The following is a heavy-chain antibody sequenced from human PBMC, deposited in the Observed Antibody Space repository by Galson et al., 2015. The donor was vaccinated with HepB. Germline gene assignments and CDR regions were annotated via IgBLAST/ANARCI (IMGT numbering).Heavy chain of an antibody. CDR3: ARERSGGEWANFDY. CDR2: IWHDGTDK. D-gene: IGHD3-10*01. CDR1: GFTFSSYD. Sequence: SLRLSCAASGFTFSSYDMHWVRQAPGKGLEWVAVIWHDGTDKYYAESVKGRFTVSRDNSKNTLYLQMNSLRAEDTAVYHCARERSGGEWANFDYWGQGTLVTVSS. V-gene: IGHV3-33*01. J-gene: IGHJ4*02.